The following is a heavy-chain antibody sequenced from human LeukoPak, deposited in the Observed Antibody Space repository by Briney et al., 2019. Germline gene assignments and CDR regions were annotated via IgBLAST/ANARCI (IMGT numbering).Heavy chain of an antibody. CDR2: INPNSGGT. CDR1: GYTFTNYH. J-gene: IGHJ5*02. Sequence: GASVKVSCKASGYTFTNYHMHWVRQAPGQGLEWMGRINPNSGGTNYAQKFQGRVTMTRDTSISTAYMELSRLRSDDTAVYYCARSSSWYPYNWFDPWGQGTLVTVSS. CDR3: ARSSSWYPYNWFDP. V-gene: IGHV1-2*06. D-gene: IGHD6-13*01.